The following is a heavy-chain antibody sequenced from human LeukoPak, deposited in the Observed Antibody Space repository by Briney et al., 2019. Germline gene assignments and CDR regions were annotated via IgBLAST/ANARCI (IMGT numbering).Heavy chain of an antibody. CDR2: IYYSGST. V-gene: IGHV4-59*01. Sequence: SETLSLTCTVSDGSISNYFWSWIRQPPGKGLEWIGYIYYSGSTNYNPSLKSRATISLDTSKSQFSLKLSSVTAADTAVYYCAGYGDYWYFDPWGRGTLVTVSS. J-gene: IGHJ2*01. CDR3: AGYGDYWYFDP. D-gene: IGHD4-17*01. CDR1: DGSISNYF.